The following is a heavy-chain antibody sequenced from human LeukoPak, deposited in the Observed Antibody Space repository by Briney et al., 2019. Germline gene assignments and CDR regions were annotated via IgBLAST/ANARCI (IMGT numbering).Heavy chain of an antibody. J-gene: IGHJ4*02. CDR2: IYYSGST. CDR3: ARSSGYYYDLDY. CDR1: GGSISSYY. V-gene: IGHV4-59*08. D-gene: IGHD3-22*01. Sequence: PSETLSLTCTVSGGSISSYYWSWIRQPPGKGLEWIGYIYYSGSTNYNPSLKSRVTISVDTSKNQFSLKLSSVTAADTAVYYCARSSGYYYDLDYRGQGTLVTVSS.